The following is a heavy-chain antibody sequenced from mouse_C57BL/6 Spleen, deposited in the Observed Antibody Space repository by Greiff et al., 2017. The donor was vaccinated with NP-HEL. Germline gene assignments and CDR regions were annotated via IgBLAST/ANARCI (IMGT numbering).Heavy chain of an antibody. CDR2: IRSKSSNYAT. Sequence: EVMLVESGGGLVQPKGSLKLSCAASGFTFNTYAMHWVRQAPGKGLEWVARIRSKSSNYATYYADSVKDRFTISRDDSQSMLYLQMNNLKTEDTAMYYCVRKESIYYYGMDAMDYWGQGTSVTVSS. D-gene: IGHD1-1*01. V-gene: IGHV10-3*01. CDR1: GFTFNTYA. J-gene: IGHJ4*01. CDR3: VRKESIYYYGMDAMDY.